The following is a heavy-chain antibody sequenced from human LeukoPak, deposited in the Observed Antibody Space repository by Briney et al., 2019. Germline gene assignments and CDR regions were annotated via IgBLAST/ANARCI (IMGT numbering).Heavy chain of an antibody. J-gene: IGHJ4*02. CDR1: GGSISSYY. CDR2: IYTSGST. Sequence: SKTLSLTCTVSGGSISSYYWSWIRQPAGKGLEWIGRIYTSGSTNYNPSLKSRVTMSVDTSKNQFSLKLSSVTAADTAVYYCARVGGGYCSGGSCEYYFDYWGQGTLVTVSS. V-gene: IGHV4-4*07. CDR3: ARVGGGYCSGGSCEYYFDY. D-gene: IGHD2-15*01.